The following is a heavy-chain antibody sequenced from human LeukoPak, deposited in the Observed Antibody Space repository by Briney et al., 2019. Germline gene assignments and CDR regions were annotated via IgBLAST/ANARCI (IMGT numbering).Heavy chain of an antibody. V-gene: IGHV3-30*04. CDR1: GFTFSSDA. J-gene: IGHJ4*02. CDR3: ARPINDSSGYYIPFEY. Sequence: AGGSLRLSCAASGFTFSSDAMHWVRQAPGKGLEWVAVISNDGTIKYYADSVRGRFTISRDNSKNKMNLQMNSLRAEDTAVYYCARPINDSSGYYIPFEYWGQGTLVTVSS. D-gene: IGHD3-22*01. CDR2: ISNDGTIK.